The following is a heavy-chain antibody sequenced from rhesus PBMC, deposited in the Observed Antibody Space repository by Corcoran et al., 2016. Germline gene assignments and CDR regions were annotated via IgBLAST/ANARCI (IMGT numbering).Heavy chain of an antibody. V-gene: IGHV1S9*01. CDR2: INPSKGNT. Sequence: QVQLVQSGAEVKKPGASVKLSCKASGYTFTSYYINWVRQAPGQVLEWMGWINPSKGNTGYAQKCQGRVTMTRDTSTSTAYMELSSLRSEDTAVYYCARRLATVTLSYFDYWGQGVLVTVSS. CDR3: ARRLATVTLSYFDY. J-gene: IGHJ4*01. D-gene: IGHD5-36*02. CDR1: GYTFTSYY.